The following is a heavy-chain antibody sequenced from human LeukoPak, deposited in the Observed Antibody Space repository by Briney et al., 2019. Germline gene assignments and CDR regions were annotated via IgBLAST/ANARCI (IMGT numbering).Heavy chain of an antibody. J-gene: IGHJ4*02. V-gene: IGHV3-74*01. CDR3: AREILAPGKTHDY. CDR2: INDDGSAT. CDR1: GFTFSNYW. Sequence: GGSLRLSCAASGFTFSNYWMRWVRHVPGKGLVWVSRINDDGSATFYADSVKGRFTISRDNAKNTLFLQINSLRAEDTAVYYCAREILAPGKTHDYWGQGTLVTVSS.